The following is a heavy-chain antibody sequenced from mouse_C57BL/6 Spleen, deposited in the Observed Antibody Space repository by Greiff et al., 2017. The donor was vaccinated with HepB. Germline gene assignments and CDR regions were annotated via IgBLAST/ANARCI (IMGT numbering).Heavy chain of an antibody. J-gene: IGHJ3*01. Sequence: QVQLKQPGAELVKPGASVKMSCKASGYTFTSYWITWVKQRPGQGLEWIGDIYPGSGSTNYNEKFKSKATLTVDTSSSTAYMQLSSLTSEDSAVYYCARGIYYYGSSYVRFAYWGQGTLVTVSA. CDR1: GYTFTSYW. D-gene: IGHD1-1*01. CDR2: IYPGSGST. V-gene: IGHV1-55*01. CDR3: ARGIYYYGSSYVRFAY.